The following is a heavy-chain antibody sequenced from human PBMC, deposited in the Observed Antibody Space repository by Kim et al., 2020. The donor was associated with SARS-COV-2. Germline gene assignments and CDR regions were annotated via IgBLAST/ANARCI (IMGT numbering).Heavy chain of an antibody. Sequence: SETLSLTCTVSGGSISSYYWSWIRHPPGKGLEWIGYIYYSGSTNYNPSLKSRATISVATSKNQFSLNLSSVTAAAPAVYYFARAYYDTFTGYYPEYFSH. CDR2: IYYSGST. D-gene: IGHD3-9*01. CDR3: ARAYYDTFTGYYPEYFSH. J-gene: IGHJ1*01. V-gene: IGHV4-59*01. CDR1: GGSISSYY.